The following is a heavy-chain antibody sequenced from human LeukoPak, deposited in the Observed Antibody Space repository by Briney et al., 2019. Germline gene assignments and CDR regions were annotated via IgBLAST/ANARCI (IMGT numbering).Heavy chain of an antibody. V-gene: IGHV3-30*03. CDR1: GFTFSSYG. Sequence: PGRSLRLSCVASGFTFSSYGMHWVRQAPGKGLEWVVVISYDGSNKYYADSVKGRFTISRDNSKNTLYLQMNSLRAEDTAVYYCARGLTVTGTDWYFDLWGRGTLVTVSS. J-gene: IGHJ2*01. CDR2: ISYDGSNK. D-gene: IGHD6-19*01. CDR3: ARGLTVTGTDWYFDL.